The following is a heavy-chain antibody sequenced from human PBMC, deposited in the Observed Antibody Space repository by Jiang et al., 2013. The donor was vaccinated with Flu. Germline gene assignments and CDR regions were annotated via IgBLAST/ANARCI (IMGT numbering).Heavy chain of an antibody. V-gene: IGHV1-2*06. CDR1: GYTFTGYY. D-gene: IGHD6-19*01. CDR3: ARGQKSGWLVRLTEIGFQH. CDR2: INPNSGGT. J-gene: IGHJ1*01. Sequence: SCKASGYTFTGYYMHWVRQAPGQGLEWMGRINPNSGGTNYAQKFQGRVTMTRDTSISTAYMELSRLRSDDTAVYYCARGQKSGWLVRLTEIGFQHWGQGTLVTVSS.